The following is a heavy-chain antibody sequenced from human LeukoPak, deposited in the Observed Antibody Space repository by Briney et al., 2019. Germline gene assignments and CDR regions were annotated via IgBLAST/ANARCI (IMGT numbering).Heavy chain of an antibody. J-gene: IGHJ4*02. CDR2: IDQDGSVR. V-gene: IGHV3-7*01. CDR1: GFTFSSFW. D-gene: IGHD6-13*01. CDR3: ARDPGSSSFDY. Sequence: PGGSLRLSCVASGFTFSSFWMSWVRQASGKGLEFVANIDQDGSVRNYVDSVKGRFIISRDNAKNSLYLQMDSLRAEDTAVYFCARDPGSSSFDYWGLGTPVTVSS.